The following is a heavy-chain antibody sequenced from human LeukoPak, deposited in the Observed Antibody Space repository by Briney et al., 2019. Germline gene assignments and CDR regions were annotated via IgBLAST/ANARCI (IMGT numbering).Heavy chain of an antibody. Sequence: SHTLSLTCTVSGGSVNSGGYSWSWIRQHPGKVLEWKGYIYYSGSTYYNPSLKSRLSISMDTSKNQFSLNLTSVTGADTAVYYCARSGHSGYDFGYWGQGTLVTVSS. CDR3: ARSGHSGYDFGY. CDR1: GGSVNSGGYS. V-gene: IGHV4-31*03. CDR2: IYYSGST. J-gene: IGHJ4*02. D-gene: IGHD5-12*01.